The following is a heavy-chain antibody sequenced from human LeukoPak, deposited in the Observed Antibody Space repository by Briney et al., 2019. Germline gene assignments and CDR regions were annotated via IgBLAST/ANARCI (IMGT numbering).Heavy chain of an antibody. CDR2: FKSKTDGGTT. CDR3: TRRYCSGGTCSVDY. CDR1: GFTFSKAW. V-gene: IGHV3-15*01. D-gene: IGHD2-15*01. J-gene: IGHJ4*02. Sequence: PGGSLRLSCAASGFTFSKAWMSWVRQAPGKGLEWVGRFKSKTDGGTTDYASPVKGRFTISRDDSKYTLYLQMNSLKTEDTAVYYCTRRYCSGGTCSVDYWGQVTLVTVSS.